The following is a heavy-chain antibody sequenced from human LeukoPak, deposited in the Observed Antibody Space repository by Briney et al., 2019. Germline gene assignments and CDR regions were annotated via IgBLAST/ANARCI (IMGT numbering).Heavy chain of an antibody. CDR3: ARMQAANTYNHFDY. CDR2: MYHSGST. CDR1: GYSISSGYY. J-gene: IGHJ4*02. V-gene: IGHV4-38-2*02. D-gene: IGHD3-16*01. Sequence: SETLSLTCTVSGYSISSGYYWGWIRQPPGKGLEWIGSMYHSGSTYYNPSLKSRVTISVDTSKNQFSLKLSSVTAADTAVYYYARMQAANTYNHFDYWGQGTLVTVSS.